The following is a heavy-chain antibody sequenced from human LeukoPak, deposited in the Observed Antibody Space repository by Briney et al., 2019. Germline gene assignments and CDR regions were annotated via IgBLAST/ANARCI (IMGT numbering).Heavy chain of an antibody. J-gene: IGHJ5*02. Sequence: SETLSLTCTVSGGSISSSSYYWGWIRQPPGKGLEWIGSIYYSGSTYYNPSLKSRVTISVDTSKNQFSLKLSSVTAADTAVYYCAREEATLSNGWFDPWGQGTLVTVSS. D-gene: IGHD1-1*01. CDR3: AREEATLSNGWFDP. CDR2: IYYSGST. V-gene: IGHV4-39*02. CDR1: GGSISSSSYY.